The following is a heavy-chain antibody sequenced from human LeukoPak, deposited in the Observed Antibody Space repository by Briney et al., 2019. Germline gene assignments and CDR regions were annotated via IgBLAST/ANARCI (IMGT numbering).Heavy chain of an antibody. D-gene: IGHD3-10*01. V-gene: IGHV3-21*01. Sequence: PGGSLRLSCAASGFTLSDYAMNWVRQAPGKGLEWVSSISSSSSYIYYADSVKGRFTISRDNANNSLYLQMNSLRAEDTGVYFCARDLISMIRGVSSLDPWGQGTLVTVSS. J-gene: IGHJ5*02. CDR2: ISSSSSYI. CDR3: ARDLISMIRGVSSLDP. CDR1: GFTLSDYA.